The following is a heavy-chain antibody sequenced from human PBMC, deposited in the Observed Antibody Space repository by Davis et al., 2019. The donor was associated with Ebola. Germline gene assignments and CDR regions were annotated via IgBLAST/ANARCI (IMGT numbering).Heavy chain of an antibody. J-gene: IGHJ6*02. V-gene: IGHV4-34*01. D-gene: IGHD4-17*01. CDR1: GGSFSGYY. CDR3: ARANYGDGYYFYGMDV. Sequence: SETLSLTCAVYGGSFSGYYWSWIRQPPGKGLEWIGEINHSGSINYNPSLKSRVTISVDTSKNQFSLKLSSVTAADTAVYYCARANYGDGYYFYGMDVWGQGTTVTVSS. CDR2: INHSGSI.